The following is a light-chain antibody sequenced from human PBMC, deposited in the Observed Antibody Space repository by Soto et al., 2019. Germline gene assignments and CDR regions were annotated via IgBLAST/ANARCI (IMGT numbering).Light chain of an antibody. CDR3: SSYSSTSTLVV. Sequence: QSVLTQPASVSGSPGQSITISCTGTSNDVGGYNFVSWYQQHPGKAPKLVIYEVNGRPSGVSHRFSGSKSGNTASLTISGLQAEDGADYYCSSYSSTSTLVVFGGGTKLTVL. CDR2: EVN. CDR1: SNDVGGYNF. J-gene: IGLJ2*01. V-gene: IGLV2-14*01.